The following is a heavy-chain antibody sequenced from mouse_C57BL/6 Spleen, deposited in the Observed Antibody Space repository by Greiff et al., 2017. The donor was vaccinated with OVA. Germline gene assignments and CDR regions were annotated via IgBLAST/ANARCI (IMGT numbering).Heavy chain of an antibody. Sequence: VQLKESGPELVKPGASVKISCKASGYSFTGYYMNWVKQSPEKSLEWIGEINPSTGGTTYNQKFKAKATLTVDKSSSTAYMQLKSLTSEDSAVYYCARGGFITTVVGGFDYWGQGTTLTVSS. V-gene: IGHV1-42*01. CDR1: GYSFTGYY. CDR3: ARGGFITTVVGGFDY. D-gene: IGHD1-1*01. CDR2: INPSTGGT. J-gene: IGHJ2*01.